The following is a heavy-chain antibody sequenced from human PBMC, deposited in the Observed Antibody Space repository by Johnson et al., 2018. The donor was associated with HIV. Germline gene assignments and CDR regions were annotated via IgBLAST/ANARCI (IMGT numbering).Heavy chain of an antibody. CDR2: ISYHGSNT. J-gene: IGHJ3*02. V-gene: IGHV3-30*19. D-gene: IGHD3-22*01. Sequence: VQLVESGGGVVHPGRSLRLSCVGSGFTFSSYGMHWVRQAPGKGLEWVAVISYHGSNTYYADSMRGRFTISRDNSKNTVYLQMSSLRAEDTAVYHCARDQDWGYYDSTAFDIWGQGTMVTVSS. CDR3: ARDQDWGYYDSTAFDI. CDR1: GFTFSSYG.